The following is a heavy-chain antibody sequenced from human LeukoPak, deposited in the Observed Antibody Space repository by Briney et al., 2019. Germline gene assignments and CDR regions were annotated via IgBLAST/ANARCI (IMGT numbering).Heavy chain of an antibody. D-gene: IGHD6-19*01. CDR1: GFTFSIFG. V-gene: IGHV3-30*02. J-gene: IGHJ3*02. CDR2: IRYDGTNK. Sequence: QSGGSLRLSCTASGFTFSIFGMHWVRQAPGKGLEWVAFIRYDGTNKYYADSVKGRFTISRDNSKNTLYLQMNSLRAEDTAVYYCAKDQVEAVAGSDAFDIWGQGTMVTVSS. CDR3: AKDQVEAVAGSDAFDI.